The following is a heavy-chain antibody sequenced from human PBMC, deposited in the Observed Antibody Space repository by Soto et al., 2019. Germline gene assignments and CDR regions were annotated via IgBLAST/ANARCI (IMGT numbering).Heavy chain of an antibody. Sequence: GESLKISCKGSGYSFTSYWIGWVRQMPGKGLEWMGIIYPGDSDTRYSPSFQGQVTISADKSISTAYLQWSSLKASDTAMYYCARHRGDTNYYYYYGMDVWGQGTTVTV. V-gene: IGHV5-51*01. CDR2: IYPGDSDT. J-gene: IGHJ6*02. D-gene: IGHD4-17*01. CDR1: GYSFTSYW. CDR3: ARHRGDTNYYYYYGMDV.